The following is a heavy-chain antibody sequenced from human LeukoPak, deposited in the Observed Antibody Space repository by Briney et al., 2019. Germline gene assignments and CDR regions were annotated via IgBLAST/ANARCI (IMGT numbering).Heavy chain of an antibody. Sequence: PGGSLGLSCVVSGFPFSNNPMNWVRQAPGKGLEWVSYISTAITTTYYAESVKGRFTISRDNAKNSLYLQMNSLRVEDTAVYYCARDGGKGYEIDYWGQGTLVTVSS. D-gene: IGHD2-2*01. CDR1: GFPFSNNP. CDR3: ARDGGKGYEIDY. V-gene: IGHV3-48*01. CDR2: ISTAITTT. J-gene: IGHJ4*02.